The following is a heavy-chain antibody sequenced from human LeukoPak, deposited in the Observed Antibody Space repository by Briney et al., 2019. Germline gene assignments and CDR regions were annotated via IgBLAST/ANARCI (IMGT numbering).Heavy chain of an antibody. J-gene: IGHJ4*02. V-gene: IGHV4-59*11. CDR3: ARAPSTRLNFDY. CDR2: IYYSGST. Sequence: PSETLSLTCTVSGGSISSHYWSWIRQPPGKGLEWIGYIYYSGSTNYNPSLKSRVTILVDTSKNQFSLKLSSVTAADTAVYYCARAPSTRLNFDYWGQGTLVTVSS. CDR1: GGSISSHY.